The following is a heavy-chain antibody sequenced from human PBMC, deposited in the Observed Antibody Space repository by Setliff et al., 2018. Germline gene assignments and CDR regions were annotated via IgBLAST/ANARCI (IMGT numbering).Heavy chain of an antibody. J-gene: IGHJ5*02. CDR2: IIPIFGTA. Sequence: ASVKVSCKASGGTFSSYAISWVRQAPGQGLEWMGGIIPIFGTANYAQKFQGRVTITADESTSTAYMELSSLRSEDTAVYYCARDTYIGDFWSGYYIQGQFDPWGQGTLVTVSS. V-gene: IGHV1-69*13. D-gene: IGHD3-3*01. CDR3: ARDTYIGDFWSGYYIQGQFDP. CDR1: GGTFSSYA.